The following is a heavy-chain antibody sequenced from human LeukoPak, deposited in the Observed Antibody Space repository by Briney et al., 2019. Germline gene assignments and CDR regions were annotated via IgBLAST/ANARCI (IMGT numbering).Heavy chain of an antibody. CDR2: IWYDGSNR. CDR1: GFTFSSYG. D-gene: IGHD3-22*01. CDR3: ARDPSWLGYFDY. Sequence: GGSLRPSCAASGFTFSSYGIHWVRQAPGKGLEWVALIWYDGSNRYYVDSVKGRFTISRDNSKKTVYLQMNSLRAEDTAVYYCARDPSWLGYFDYWGQGTLVTVAS. V-gene: IGHV3-33*01. J-gene: IGHJ4*02.